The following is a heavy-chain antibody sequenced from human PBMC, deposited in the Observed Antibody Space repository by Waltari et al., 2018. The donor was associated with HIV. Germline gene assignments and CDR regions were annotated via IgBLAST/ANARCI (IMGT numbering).Heavy chain of an antibody. D-gene: IGHD4-17*01. CDR1: GFSFCGYD. CDR2: IRSKAYGGTT. V-gene: IGHV3-49*03. Sequence: EVQLGESGGGWVQPGRSLRLSCATSGFSFCGYDLSWFRQAPGKGLEWVGFIRSKAYGGTTQYAASVKGRFTISRDDSKSIAYLQMNSLKTEDTALYYCTRGTFTVTYYFDYWGRGTLVTVSS. CDR3: TRGTFTVTYYFDY. J-gene: IGHJ4*02.